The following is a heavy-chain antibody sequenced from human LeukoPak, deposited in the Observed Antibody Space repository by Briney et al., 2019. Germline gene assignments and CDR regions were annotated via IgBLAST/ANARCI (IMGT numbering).Heavy chain of an antibody. CDR1: GGTFSNYA. D-gene: IGHD6-13*01. V-gene: IGHV1-69*05. J-gene: IGHJ3*02. Sequence: ASVKVSCKASGGTFSNYAISWVRQAPGQGLEWMGGIIPIFGTANYAQKFQGRVTITTDESTSTVYMEVSSVRFEDTAVYYCAKDRASSSGSRDVFDIWGKGTVDTVS. CDR2: IIPIFGTA. CDR3: AKDRASSSGSRDVFDI.